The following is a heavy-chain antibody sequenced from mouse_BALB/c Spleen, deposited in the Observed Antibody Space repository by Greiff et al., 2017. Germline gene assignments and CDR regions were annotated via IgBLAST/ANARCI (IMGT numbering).Heavy chain of an antibody. V-gene: IGHV1-18*01. J-gene: IGHJ4*01. CDR2: INPNNGGT. CDR3: ARSDWDYAMDY. D-gene: IGHD4-1*01. Sequence: EVQLQQSGPELVKPGASVKIPCKASGYTFTDYNMDWVKQSHGKSLEWIGDINPNNGGTIYNQKFKGKATLTVDKSSSTAYMEIRSLTSEDTAVYYCARSDWDYAMDYWGQGTSVTVSS. CDR1: GYTFTDYN.